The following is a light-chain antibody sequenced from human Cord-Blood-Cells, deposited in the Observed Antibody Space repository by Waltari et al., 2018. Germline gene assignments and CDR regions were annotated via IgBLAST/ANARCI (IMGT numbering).Light chain of an antibody. V-gene: IGKV3-15*01. Sequence: EIVMTQSPATLSVSPGERATLSCRASKSVSSNLAWYQQKPGQAPRLLIYGASTRATGIPARFSGSGSGTEFTLTISSLQSEYFAVYYCQQYNNWPPMITFGPGTKVDIK. CDR1: KSVSSN. CDR3: QQYNNWPPMIT. CDR2: GAS. J-gene: IGKJ3*01.